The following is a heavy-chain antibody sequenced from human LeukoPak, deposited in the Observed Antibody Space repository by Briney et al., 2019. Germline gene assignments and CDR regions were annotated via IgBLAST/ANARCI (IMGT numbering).Heavy chain of an antibody. Sequence: PSETLSLTCAVSGGSFSGYYWSWIRQPPGKGLEWIGEINHSGSTNYNPSLKSRVTISVDTSMKQFSLSLNSVTAADTAVYYCATDRYYGSGSYYKFDFWGQGTLVTVSS. CDR3: ATDRYYGSGSYYKFDF. CDR2: INHSGST. V-gene: IGHV4-34*01. J-gene: IGHJ4*02. D-gene: IGHD3-10*01. CDR1: GGSFSGYY.